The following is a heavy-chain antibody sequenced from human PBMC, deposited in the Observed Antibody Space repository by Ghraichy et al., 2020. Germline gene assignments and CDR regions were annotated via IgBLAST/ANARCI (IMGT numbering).Heavy chain of an antibody. CDR1: GGSFSGYY. D-gene: IGHD4-17*01. Sequence: SETLSLTCAVYGGSFSGYYWSWIRQPPGKGLEWIGEINHSGSTNYNPSLKSRVTISVDTSKNQFSLKLSSVTAADTAVYYCARVTPMTTVTTPRGLRGSPAAFDIWGQGTIVTVSS. CDR3: ARVTPMTTVTTPRGLRGSPAAFDI. CDR2: INHSGST. J-gene: IGHJ3*02. V-gene: IGHV4-34*01.